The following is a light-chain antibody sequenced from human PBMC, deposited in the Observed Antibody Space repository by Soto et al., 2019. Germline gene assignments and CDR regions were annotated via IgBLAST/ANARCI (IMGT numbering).Light chain of an antibody. CDR3: QQYGSSPIFT. CDR2: GAS. J-gene: IGKJ3*01. CDR1: QSVSSSY. V-gene: IGKV3-20*01. Sequence: EIVLTQSPGTLSLSPGERATLSCRASQSVSSSYLAWYQQKPGQAPRLLIYGASSRVTGIPDRFSGSRSGNDFTLTISRLEPDDFAVYYCQQYGSSPIFTFVPGTKVDI.